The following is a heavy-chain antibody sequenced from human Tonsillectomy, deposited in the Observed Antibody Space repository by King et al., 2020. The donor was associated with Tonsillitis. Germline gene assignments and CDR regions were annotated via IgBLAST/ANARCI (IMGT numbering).Heavy chain of an antibody. CDR2: ISNSGGST. Sequence: VQLVESGGGLVQPGGSLRLSCAASGFTFSSYAMNWVRQAPGKGLEWVSTISNSGGSTYYADSVKGRFTISRDNSKNTVYLQMNSLRAEDPAIYYCAKLHPGSDSSSGYNWFDPWGQGTLVTVSS. CDR3: AKLHPGSDSSSGYNWFDP. CDR1: GFTFSSYA. D-gene: IGHD2-21*02. J-gene: IGHJ5*02. V-gene: IGHV3-23*04.